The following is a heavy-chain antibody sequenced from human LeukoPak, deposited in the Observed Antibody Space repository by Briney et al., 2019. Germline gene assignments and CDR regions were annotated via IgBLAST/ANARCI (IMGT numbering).Heavy chain of an antibody. D-gene: IGHD4-17*01. CDR2: IYTSGST. J-gene: IGHJ4*02. V-gene: IGHV4-61*02. CDR1: GGSISSGSYF. CDR3: AGHWGVTTFLFDY. Sequence: PSETLSLTCTVSGGSISSGSYFWNWIRQPAGKGLEWIARIYTSGSTNYNPSLKSRVTISVDTSKNQFSLKLSSVTAADTAVYYCAGHWGVTTFLFDYWGQGTLVTVSS.